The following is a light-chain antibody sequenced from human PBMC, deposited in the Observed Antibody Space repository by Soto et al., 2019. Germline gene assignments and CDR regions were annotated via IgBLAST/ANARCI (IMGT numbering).Light chain of an antibody. V-gene: IGKV3-20*01. CDR2: GAS. J-gene: IGKJ4*01. Sequence: DIVLTQSPGTLSLSPGERATLSCRASQSLTSNYLAWFRQKPGKAPKLLISGASTRPTGIPDRFSGSGSGTDLTLTISRLEPEEFAVYLCQQYRNLPPTFGGGNKVEIK. CDR3: QQYRNLPPT. CDR1: QSLTSNY.